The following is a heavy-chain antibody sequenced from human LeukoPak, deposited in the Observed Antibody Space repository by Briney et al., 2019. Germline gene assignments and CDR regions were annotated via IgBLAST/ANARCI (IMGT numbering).Heavy chain of an antibody. Sequence: SETLSLTCTVSGGSISSSSYYWGWIRQPPGKGLEWIGSIYYSGSTYYNPSLKSRVTISVDTSKNQFSLKLSSVTAADTAVYYCARDRAHYDILTGKDWVDYYDYYGMDVWGQGTTVTVSS. D-gene: IGHD3-9*01. CDR1: GGSISSSSYY. CDR2: IYYSGST. J-gene: IGHJ6*02. CDR3: ARDRAHYDILTGKDWVDYYDYYGMDV. V-gene: IGHV4-39*02.